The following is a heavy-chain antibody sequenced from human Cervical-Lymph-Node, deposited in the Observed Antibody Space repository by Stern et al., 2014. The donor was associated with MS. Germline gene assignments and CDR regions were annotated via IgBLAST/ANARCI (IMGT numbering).Heavy chain of an antibody. J-gene: IGHJ4*02. V-gene: IGHV5-51*01. CDR2: IYPGDSDN. D-gene: IGHD6-19*01. Sequence: VQLVQSGAEVKKPGESLKISCKGSGYTFNIYWIAWVRQMPGKGLEWMGIIYPGDSDNRYSQSFQGQVTFSVDKSISTAYLQWSSLNASDTAMYYCARQTTGWYSDYWGQGTLVAVSS. CDR3: ARQTTGWYSDY. CDR1: GYTFNIYW.